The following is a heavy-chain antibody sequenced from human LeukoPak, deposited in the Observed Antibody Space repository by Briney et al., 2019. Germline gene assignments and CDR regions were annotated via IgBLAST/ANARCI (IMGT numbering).Heavy chain of an antibody. CDR2: IIPIFGTA. Sequence: ASVTVSCTASGGTFSSYAISWVRQAPGQGLEWMGGIIPIFGTANYAQKFQGRVTITADESTSTAYMELSSLRSEDTAVYYCARGQYYYDSSGSHPDAFDIWGQGTMVTVSS. J-gene: IGHJ3*02. D-gene: IGHD3-22*01. CDR1: GGTFSSYA. V-gene: IGHV1-69*13. CDR3: ARGQYYYDSSGSHPDAFDI.